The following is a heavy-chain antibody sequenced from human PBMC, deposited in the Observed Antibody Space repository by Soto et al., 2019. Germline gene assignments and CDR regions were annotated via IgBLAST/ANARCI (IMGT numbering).Heavy chain of an antibody. Sequence: QVQLVESGGGVVQPGRSLRLSCATSGFTFSSYAIHWVRQAPGNGLEWVAVISYDGSNKNYADSVKGRFTISRDDSKNTGDLEINSLRAEDKSVYYCARDGVGVVPAAIRFDYWGQGTLVIVSS. CDR3: ARDGVGVVPAAIRFDY. D-gene: IGHD2-2*01. CDR2: ISYDGSNK. CDR1: GFTFSSYA. J-gene: IGHJ4*02. V-gene: IGHV3-30-3*01.